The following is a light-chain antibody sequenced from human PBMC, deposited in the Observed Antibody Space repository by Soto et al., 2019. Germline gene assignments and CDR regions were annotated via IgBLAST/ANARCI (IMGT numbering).Light chain of an antibody. CDR3: QQYYDIAAWT. Sequence: DIVVTQSPDSLAVSQGERDTINCRSSQTLLYSSNNKNYLGWYQQKPGQPPKLLIYWASTRESGVPDRFSGSGSGTDFTLTISSLQAEDVAIYYCQQYYDIAAWTFGQGTKVDIK. V-gene: IGKV4-1*01. CDR1: QTLLYSSNNKNY. CDR2: WAS. J-gene: IGKJ1*01.